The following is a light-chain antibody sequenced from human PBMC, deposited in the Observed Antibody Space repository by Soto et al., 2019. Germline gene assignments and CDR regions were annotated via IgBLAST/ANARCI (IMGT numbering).Light chain of an antibody. V-gene: IGLV2-23*02. Sequence: QSALTQPASVSGSPGQSITISCTETSSDIGSYNLVSWYQQHPGKAPILMIYDVSKRPSGVPNRFSGSKSGNTASLTISGLQAEDEADYYCSSYTGSDVVFGGGTKLTVL. CDR3: SSYTGSDVV. J-gene: IGLJ2*01. CDR1: SSDIGSYNL. CDR2: DVS.